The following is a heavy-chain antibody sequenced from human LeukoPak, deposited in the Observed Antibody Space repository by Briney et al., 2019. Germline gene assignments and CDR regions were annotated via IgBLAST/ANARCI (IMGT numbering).Heavy chain of an antibody. CDR2: IYSGGST. CDR3: ASEIKVGATPYYYYYGMDV. CDR1: GFTVSSNY. Sequence: PGGSLRLSCAASGFTVSSNYMSWVRQAPGKGLEWVSVIYSGGSTYYGDSVKGRFTISRDNSKNTLYLQVNSLRAENTAVYYCASEIKVGATPYYYYYGMDVWGQGTTVTVSS. J-gene: IGHJ6*02. V-gene: IGHV3-66*02. D-gene: IGHD1-26*01.